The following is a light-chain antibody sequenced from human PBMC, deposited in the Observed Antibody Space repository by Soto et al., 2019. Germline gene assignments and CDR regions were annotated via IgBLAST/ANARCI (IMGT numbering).Light chain of an antibody. CDR3: QQSYSTPWT. CDR2: AAS. V-gene: IGKV1-39*01. CDR1: QDISTS. J-gene: IGKJ1*01. Sequence: GDRVTITCRASQDISTSLAWYQQKPGKAPKLLIYAASSLQSGVPSRFSGSGSGTDFTLTINSLQPEDFATYFCQQSYSTPWTFGQGTKVDIK.